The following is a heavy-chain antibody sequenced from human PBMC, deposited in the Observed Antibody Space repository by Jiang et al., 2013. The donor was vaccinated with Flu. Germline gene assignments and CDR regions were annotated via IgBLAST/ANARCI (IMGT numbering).Heavy chain of an antibody. Sequence: VQLLESGGGLVKPGGSLRLSCEVSGFTISIYTMNWVRLVPGKGLEWVSSISSGNTIDYADSVKGRFTISRDNAENSLSLHMNSLRAEDTALYYCARENQRSDKKLPQRPHTYYYYIDVWGTGAKVTVSS. J-gene: IGHJ6*03. CDR3: ARENQRSDKKLPQRPHTYYYYIDV. CDR1: GFTISIYT. D-gene: IGHD6-25*01. CDR2: ISSGNTI. V-gene: IGHV3-21*01.